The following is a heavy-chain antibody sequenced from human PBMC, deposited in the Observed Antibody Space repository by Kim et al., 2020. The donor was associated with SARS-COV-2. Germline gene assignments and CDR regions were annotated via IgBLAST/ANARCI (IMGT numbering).Heavy chain of an antibody. V-gene: IGHV4-34*01. CDR1: SGSFRANY. CDR2: INDSGSA. CDR3: ARRPSGIEW. D-gene: IGHD2-8*01. Sequence: SETLSLTCAVYSGSFRANYWNWIRQSPEMGLEWIGEINDSGSAKYNPSLKSRLTLSVDTSKNQFSLKLNSVTAADTAIYYCARRPSGIEWWGHGTPVTVS. J-gene: IGHJ4*01.